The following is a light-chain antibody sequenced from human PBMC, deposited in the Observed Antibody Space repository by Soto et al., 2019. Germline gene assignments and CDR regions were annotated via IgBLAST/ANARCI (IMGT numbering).Light chain of an antibody. CDR2: SAS. CDR3: QQYGSSPIT. CDR1: QSVSSN. Sequence: EIGMTQSPASPSVSPGERATLSCRASQSVSSNLVWYQQKPGQAPRLLIYSASTRATGIPARFSGSGSGTDFTLTISRLEPEDFAVYYCQQYGSSPITFGQGTRLEIK. J-gene: IGKJ5*01. V-gene: IGKV3-15*01.